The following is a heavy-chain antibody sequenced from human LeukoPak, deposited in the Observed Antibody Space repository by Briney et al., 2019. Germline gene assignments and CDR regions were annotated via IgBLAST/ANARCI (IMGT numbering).Heavy chain of an antibody. CDR1: GFTFSNYA. CDR2: VVGSGSST. J-gene: IGHJ5*02. Sequence: GGSLRLSCAASGFTFSNYAMSWVRQAPGKGLECVSAVVGSGSSTYYADSVTGRFTISRDNSRNTLYLQMNSLRAEDTAVYYCAKDRYYDNSGSYYESGPWGQGTLVTVSS. V-gene: IGHV3-23*01. D-gene: IGHD3-22*01. CDR3: AKDRYYDNSGSYYESGP.